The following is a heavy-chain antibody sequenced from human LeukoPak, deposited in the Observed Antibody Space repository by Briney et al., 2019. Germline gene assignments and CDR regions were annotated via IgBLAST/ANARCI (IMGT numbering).Heavy chain of an antibody. J-gene: IGHJ6*02. V-gene: IGHV7-4-1*02. D-gene: IGHD4-17*01. Sequence: ASVKVSCKASGYTFTSYAMNWVRQAPGRGLEWMGWINTNTGNPTYAQGFTGRFVFSLDTSVSTAYLQISSLKAEDTAVYYCARAMAVTRPYYYYGMDVWGQGTTVTVSS. CDR2: INTNTGNP. CDR1: GYTFTSYA. CDR3: ARAMAVTRPYYYYGMDV.